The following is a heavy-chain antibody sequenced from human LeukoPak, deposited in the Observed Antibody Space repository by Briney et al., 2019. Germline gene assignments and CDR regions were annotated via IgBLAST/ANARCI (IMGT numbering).Heavy chain of an antibody. J-gene: IGHJ4*02. D-gene: IGHD3-10*01. Sequence: ASVKVSCKASGYTFTDYFVHWIRQAPGQGLEWMGWVNPNSGATKYAEKFQGRVTMTRDTSINTAYMDLSRLTSDDTVVFYCARGFFRYGSSFDFWGQGTLVTVSS. CDR1: GYTFTDYF. CDR3: ARGFFRYGSSFDF. CDR2: VNPNSGAT. V-gene: IGHV1-2*02.